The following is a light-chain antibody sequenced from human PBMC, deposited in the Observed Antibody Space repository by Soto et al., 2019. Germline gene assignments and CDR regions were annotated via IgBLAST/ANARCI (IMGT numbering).Light chain of an antibody. V-gene: IGLV2-14*01. CDR3: SSFTSSSTLV. CDR2: EVT. J-gene: IGLJ1*01. CDR1: SSDVGGYNY. Sequence: QSALTQPASVSGSHGQSITISCTGSSSDVGGYNYVSWYQQHPGKVPKVMIYEVTNRPSGVPNRFSGSKSGNTASLTISGLQAEDEADYYCSSFTSSSTLVFGTGTKLTVL.